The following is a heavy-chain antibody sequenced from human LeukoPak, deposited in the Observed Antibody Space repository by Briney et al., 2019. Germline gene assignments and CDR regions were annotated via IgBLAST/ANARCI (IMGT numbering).Heavy chain of an antibody. CDR1: GDSISSYF. D-gene: IGHD4/OR15-4a*01. CDR2: MHNGVHT. V-gene: IGHV4-59*01. Sequence: KPSETLSLTCTVPGDSISSYFWSWIRQPPGKGLEWIGYMHNGVHTNYNPSLKSRVTISGGTSKNQVSLKLTSVTAADTAVYYCAATIKRDYGDTNLDYWGQGTLVTVSS. J-gene: IGHJ4*02. CDR3: AATIKRDYGDTNLDY.